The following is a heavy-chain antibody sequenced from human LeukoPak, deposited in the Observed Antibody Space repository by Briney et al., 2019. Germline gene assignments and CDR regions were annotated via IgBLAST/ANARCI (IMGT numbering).Heavy chain of an antibody. CDR3: SSAKYYYDSSGYYSGNYYFDY. J-gene: IGHJ4*02. Sequence: GGSLRLSCAASGFTFSTYGMNWARQAPGKGLEWISYITSGSSTIYYADSVMGRFTISRDNAKNSLYLQMNSLRDEDTAVYYCSSAKYYYDSSGYYSGNYYFDYWGQGTLVTVSS. CDR2: ITSGSSTI. CDR1: GFTFSTYG. V-gene: IGHV3-48*02. D-gene: IGHD3-22*01.